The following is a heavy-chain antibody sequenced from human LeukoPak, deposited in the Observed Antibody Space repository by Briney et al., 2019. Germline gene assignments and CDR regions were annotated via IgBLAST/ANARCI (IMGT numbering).Heavy chain of an antibody. CDR2: IHHTGNT. J-gene: IGHJ6*03. CDR1: GSSITTYTH. D-gene: IGHD5-18*01. CDR3: ARGRAGRGYSYVIYYYYYMDV. Sequence: SETLSLTCTVSGSSITTYTHWGWIRQSPGKGLEWIASIHHTGNTYYNPSLESRVTISIDTSKNQFSLEVRSVTAADTAVYYCARGRAGRGYSYVIYYYYYMDVWGKGTTVTVSS. V-gene: IGHV4-38-2*02.